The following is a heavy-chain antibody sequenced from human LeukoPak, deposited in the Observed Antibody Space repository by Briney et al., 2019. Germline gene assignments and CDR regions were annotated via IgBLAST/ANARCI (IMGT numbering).Heavy chain of an antibody. V-gene: IGHV1-18*01. Sequence: ASVKVSCKASGYTFTSYGISWVRQAPGQGLEWMGWISAYNGNTNYAQKLQGRVTMTTDTSTTTAYMELRSLTSDDTAVYYCARVRDYYASSDYSDYWGQGTLVTVSS. CDR3: ARVRDYYASSDYSDY. J-gene: IGHJ4*02. CDR1: GYTFTSYG. CDR2: ISAYNGNT. D-gene: IGHD3-22*01.